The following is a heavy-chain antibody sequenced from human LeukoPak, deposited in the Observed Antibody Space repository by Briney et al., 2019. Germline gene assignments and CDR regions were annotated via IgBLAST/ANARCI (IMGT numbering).Heavy chain of an antibody. D-gene: IGHD3-10*01. J-gene: IGHJ3*02. CDR1: GFTFTSSA. CDR2: VVVGSGDT. CDR3: GADSMPRGVFSYAFDI. V-gene: IGHV1-58*01. Sequence: SVKVSCKASGFTFTSSAVQWVRQARGQRLEWIGWVVVGSGDTNSAQKFQERVTITRDMSTRTAYMELSSLRSEDTAVYYCGADSMPRGVFSYAFDIWGQGTMVTVSS.